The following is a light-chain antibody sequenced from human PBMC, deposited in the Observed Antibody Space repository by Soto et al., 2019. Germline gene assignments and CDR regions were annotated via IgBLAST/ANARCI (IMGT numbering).Light chain of an antibody. CDR3: QSCDSSTVV. Sequence: SYELTQPPSVSVSPGQTASITCSGDKLGDKYACWYQQKPGQSPVLVIYQDSKRPSGIPERFSGSNSGITATLTISGTQAMAEADYYCQSCDSSTVVFGGWNKLT. CDR2: QDS. V-gene: IGLV3-1*01. CDR1: KLGDKY. J-gene: IGLJ2*01.